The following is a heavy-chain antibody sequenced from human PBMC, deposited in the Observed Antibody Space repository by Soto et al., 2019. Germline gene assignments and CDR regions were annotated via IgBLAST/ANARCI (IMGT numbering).Heavy chain of an antibody. D-gene: IGHD4-17*01. J-gene: IGHJ5*02. V-gene: IGHV3-30-3*01. CDR3: ARDQNDFVDYGGWFDP. Sequence: QVQLEESGGGVVQPGRSLRLSCAASGFSFSSYAMHWVRQAPGRGLEWVAGIAFDGSKKYYADSVKGRFTISRDNAKNALDLQMSSLSAEDTSVYYCARDQNDFVDYGGWFDPWGQGSLVTVSS. CDR2: IAFDGSKK. CDR1: GFSFSSYA.